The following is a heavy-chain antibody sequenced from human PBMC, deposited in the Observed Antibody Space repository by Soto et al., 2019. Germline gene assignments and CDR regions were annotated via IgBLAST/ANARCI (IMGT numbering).Heavy chain of an antibody. D-gene: IGHD6-19*01. CDR3: ASGGRRYSSGWDYYYYGMDV. V-gene: IGHV4-59*01. J-gene: IGHJ6*02. CDR1: GGPSSRCA. Sequence: VSGGPSSRCAWGGSRQRPGKGLEWIGYIYYSGSTNYNPSLKSRVTISVDTSKNQFSLKLSSVTAADTAVYYCASGGRRYSSGWDYYYYGMDVWGQGTTVT. CDR2: IYYSGST.